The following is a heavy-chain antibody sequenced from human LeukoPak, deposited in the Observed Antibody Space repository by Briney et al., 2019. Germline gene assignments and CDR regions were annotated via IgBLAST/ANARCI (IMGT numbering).Heavy chain of an antibody. J-gene: IGHJ3*02. CDR2: MNPNSGNT. D-gene: IGHD5-18*01. CDR3: AILSVGGYSYGAAFDI. CDR1: GYTFTSYD. V-gene: IGHV1-8*01. Sequence: ASVKVSCKASGYTFTSYDINWVRQATGQGLEWMGWMNPNSGNTGYAQKFQGRVTMTRNTSISTAYMELSSLRSEDTAVYYCAILSVGGYSYGAAFDIWGQGTMVTVSS.